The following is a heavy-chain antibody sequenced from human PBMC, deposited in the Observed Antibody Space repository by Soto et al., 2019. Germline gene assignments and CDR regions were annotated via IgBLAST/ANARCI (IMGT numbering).Heavy chain of an antibody. D-gene: IGHD2-15*01. V-gene: IGHV3-30-3*01. J-gene: IGHJ6*02. Sequence: QVQLVESGGGVVQPGRSLRLSCAASGFTFSSYAMHWVRQAPGKGLEWVAVISYDGSNKYYADSVKGRFTISRDNSKKTLYLQMNSLRAEDTAMYYCAREDLGYCSGGSCYYYYYGMDVWGQGTTVTVSS. CDR2: ISYDGSNK. CDR3: AREDLGYCSGGSCYYYYYGMDV. CDR1: GFTFSSYA.